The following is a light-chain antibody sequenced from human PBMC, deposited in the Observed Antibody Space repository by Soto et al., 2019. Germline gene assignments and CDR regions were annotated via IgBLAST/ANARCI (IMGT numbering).Light chain of an antibody. J-gene: IGKJ1*01. CDR3: QQYNIYSPT. CDR2: KAS. CDR1: QSISSW. V-gene: IGKV1-5*03. Sequence: EIPITQSPSTLSASVGDRVTITCRASQSISSWLAWYQQKPGKAPKLLIYKASSLESGVPSRFSGSGSGTEFTLTICSLQPDDFAPYYCQQYNIYSPTFGQGANV.